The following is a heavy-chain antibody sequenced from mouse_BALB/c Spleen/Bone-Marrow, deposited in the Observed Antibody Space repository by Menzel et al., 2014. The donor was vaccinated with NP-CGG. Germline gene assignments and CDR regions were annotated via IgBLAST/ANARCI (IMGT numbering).Heavy chain of an antibody. Sequence: EVKLMESGPELVKPGASVKVSCKASGYAFTSYNMYWVKQSRGKSLEWIGYIDPYNGGTYYNQKSKGKATLTVDKSSSTAYMHLNSLTSEDSAVYYCARNLGYGYFDYWAQGTTLTVSS. J-gene: IGHJ2*01. CDR1: GYAFTSYN. CDR3: ARNLGYGYFDY. V-gene: IGHV1S135*01. CDR2: IDPYNGGT. D-gene: IGHD3-1*01.